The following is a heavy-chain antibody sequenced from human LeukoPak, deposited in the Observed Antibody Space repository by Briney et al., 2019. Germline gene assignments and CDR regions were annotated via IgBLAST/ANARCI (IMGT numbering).Heavy chain of an antibody. CDR1: GFTFSSYW. J-gene: IGHJ4*02. CDR3: ASRFPPDS. CDR2: LKQDGSEK. D-gene: IGHD3-16*01. V-gene: IGHV3-7*01. Sequence: GGCLRLACAPSGFTFSSYWARCVRQAPGRVLEWVTNLKQDGSEKYYLDSVKGRFTISRDNAKNSLYLQMNSLRAEDTAVYYCASRFPPDSWGQGTLVTVSS.